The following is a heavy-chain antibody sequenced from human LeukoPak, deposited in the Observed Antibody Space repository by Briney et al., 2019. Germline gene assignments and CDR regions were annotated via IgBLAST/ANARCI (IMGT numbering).Heavy chain of an antibody. J-gene: IGHJ4*02. D-gene: IGHD1-26*01. V-gene: IGHV3-53*01. CDR3: AREVRVGPTRAFDF. CDR2: INSGDTT. CDR1: GFAVRNNY. Sequence: GGSLRLSCATSGFAVRNNYMSWVRQAPGKGLEWVSLINSGDTTYYADSVKGRFTISRDTSRNTLFLQMNNLRAEDTAVYYCAREVRVGPTRAFDFWGQGTPVTVSS.